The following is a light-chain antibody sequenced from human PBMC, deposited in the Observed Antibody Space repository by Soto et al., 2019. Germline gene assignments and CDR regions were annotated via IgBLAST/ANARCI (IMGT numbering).Light chain of an antibody. CDR3: SSYAASINLGV. V-gene: IGLV2-8*01. CDR1: SSDVGGYNY. J-gene: IGLJ2*01. CDR2: DVS. Sequence: QSVLTQPPSASGSPGQSVTISCIGTSSDVGGYNYVSWYQQHPGKAPKLMIYDVSKRPSGVPDRFSGSKSGNTASLTVSGLQAEDEADYYCSSYAASINLGVFGGGTKLTVL.